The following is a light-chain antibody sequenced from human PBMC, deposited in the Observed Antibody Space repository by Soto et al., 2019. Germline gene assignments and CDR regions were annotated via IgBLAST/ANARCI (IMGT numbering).Light chain of an antibody. CDR2: TAS. V-gene: IGKV1-5*03. Sequence: DIQMTQSPSTLSASVGDRVTITCRASQSISSWLAWYQQKPGKAPKLLIYTASSLESGVPSRFSGSGSGTEFTLTISSLQPDDFAPYYCQQYNSYSPLTFGGGTKVEIK. CDR1: QSISSW. CDR3: QQYNSYSPLT. J-gene: IGKJ4*01.